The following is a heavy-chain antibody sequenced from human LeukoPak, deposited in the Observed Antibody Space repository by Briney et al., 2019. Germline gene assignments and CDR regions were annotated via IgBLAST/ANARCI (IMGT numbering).Heavy chain of an antibody. CDR2: INPNSGGT. D-gene: IGHD5-12*01. V-gene: IGHV1-2*02. CDR1: GYTFTGYY. Sequence: GASVKVSCKASGYTFTGYYMHWVRQAPGQGLEWMGWINPNSGGTNYAQKLQGRVTMTTDTSTSTAYMELRSLRSDDTAVYYCARRHSGYDYYGDYDYWGQGTLVTVSS. J-gene: IGHJ4*02. CDR3: ARRHSGYDYYGDYDY.